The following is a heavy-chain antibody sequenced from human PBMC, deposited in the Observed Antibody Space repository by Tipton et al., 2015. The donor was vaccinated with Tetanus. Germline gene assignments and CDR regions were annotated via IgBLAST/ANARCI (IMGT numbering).Heavy chain of an antibody. Sequence: GLVKPSQTLSLTCTVSGVSISGGRYYWSWIRQRPGKGLEWIGDIYSSGSTYSDPSFKGRVTISVDTSKNQFSLRLNSGTAADTAVYFCARDQARGARGWNYFDYWGLGTLVTVSS. V-gene: IGHV4-31*03. CDR3: ARDQARGARGWNYFDY. D-gene: IGHD1-26*01. J-gene: IGHJ4*02. CDR2: IYSSGST. CDR1: GVSISGGRYY.